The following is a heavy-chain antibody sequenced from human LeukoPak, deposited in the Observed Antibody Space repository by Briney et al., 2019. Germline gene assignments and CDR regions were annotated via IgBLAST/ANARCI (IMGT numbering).Heavy chain of an antibody. CDR1: GGSISSGGYY. Sequence: SETLSLTCTVSGGSISSGGYYWSWIRQPPGKGLEWIGYIYHSGSTYYNPSLKSRVTISVDRSKNQFSLKLSSVTAADTAVYYCARVKPVAGRRGWFDPWGQGTLVTVSS. J-gene: IGHJ5*02. CDR2: IYHSGST. V-gene: IGHV4-30-2*01. CDR3: ARVKPVAGRRGWFDP. D-gene: IGHD6-19*01.